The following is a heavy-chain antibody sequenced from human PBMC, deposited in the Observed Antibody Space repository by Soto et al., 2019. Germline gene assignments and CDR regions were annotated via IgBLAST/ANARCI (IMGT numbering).Heavy chain of an antibody. CDR1: GSSLDSDS. CDR3: ARRLFYPLVETYSSSPFDL. Sequence: EMQLVESGGGLVTPGGSLRLSCVASGSSLDSDSMNWLRQAPGKGLEWVSSISSGSRFIYYADSVKGRFTISRDNAKNSLFLQMNSLRVDDTALYYCARRLFYPLVETYSSSPFDLWGQGTPVTVSS. J-gene: IGHJ5*02. V-gene: IGHV3-21*01. CDR2: ISSGSRFI. D-gene: IGHD6-6*01.